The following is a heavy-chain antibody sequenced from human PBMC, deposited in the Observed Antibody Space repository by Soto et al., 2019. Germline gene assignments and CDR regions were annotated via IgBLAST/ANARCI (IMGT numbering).Heavy chain of an antibody. V-gene: IGHV3-23*01. CDR2: ISGSGDTT. J-gene: IGHJ4*01. Sequence: GGSLRLSCAGSGSTFSSYAMSWVRQAPGKGLEWVSAISGSGDTTYYADSVKGRFTISRDNSKNTLYLQMNSLRVEDTAVYYCAKDMKYNWNDDDYWGHGILVTVSS. D-gene: IGHD1-20*01. CDR1: GSTFSSYA. CDR3: AKDMKYNWNDDDY.